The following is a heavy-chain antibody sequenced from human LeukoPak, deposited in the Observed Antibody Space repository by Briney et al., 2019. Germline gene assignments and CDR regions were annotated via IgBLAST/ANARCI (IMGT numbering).Heavy chain of an antibody. CDR1: GGSISSYY. CDR2: IYPSGST. D-gene: IGHD5-12*01. Sequence: TSSETLSLTCTVSGGSISSYYWSWIRQPAGKGLEWIGRIYPSGSTNYNPSLMSRVTMSVDTSKNHFSLNLSSVTAAETAVYYCARDGHSDTSRALDYWGQGTLVTVSS. V-gene: IGHV4-4*07. J-gene: IGHJ4*02. CDR3: ARDGHSDTSRALDY.